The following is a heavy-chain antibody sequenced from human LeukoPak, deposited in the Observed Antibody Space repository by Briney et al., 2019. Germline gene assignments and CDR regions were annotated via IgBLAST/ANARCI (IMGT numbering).Heavy chain of an antibody. D-gene: IGHD2-15*01. Sequence: SETLSLTCTVSGGSISTYYWSWIRHPPGMGLEWIGYIHYSGNTTHNPSLKSRVTISLDTSKNHFSLKLSSVPAADTAVYVCARAAAAARNAFDIWGQGTMVSVSS. V-gene: IGHV4-59*08. CDR3: ARAAAAARNAFDI. CDR2: IHYSGNT. CDR1: GGSISTYY. J-gene: IGHJ3*02.